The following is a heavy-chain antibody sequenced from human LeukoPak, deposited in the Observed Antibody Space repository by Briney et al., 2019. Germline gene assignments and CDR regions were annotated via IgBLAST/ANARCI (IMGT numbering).Heavy chain of an antibody. CDR3: ARSGWPYYFDY. Sequence: GGSLRLSCAASGFTFSSYWMHWVRQAPGKGLVWVSRIHSDGSSTSYADSVRGRFTISRDDAKRRLYLQMNSLRAEDTAVYYCARSGWPYYFDYWGQGTLVTVSS. CDR1: GFTFSSYW. CDR2: IHSDGSST. D-gene: IGHD3-22*01. V-gene: IGHV3-74*01. J-gene: IGHJ4*02.